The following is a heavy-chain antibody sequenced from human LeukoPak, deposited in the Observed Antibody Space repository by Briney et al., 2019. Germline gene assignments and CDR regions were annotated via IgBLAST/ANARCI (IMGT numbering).Heavy chain of an antibody. J-gene: IGHJ4*02. CDR2: ISGSGGST. D-gene: IGHD6-19*01. V-gene: IGHV3-23*01. CDR1: GFTFSSYA. CDR3: AKVLPPQWLANQYYFDY. Sequence: HPGGSLRLSCAASGFTFSSYAMSWVRQAPGKGLEWVSAISGSGGSTYYADSVKGRFTISRDNSKNTLYLQMNSLRAEDTAVYYCAKVLPPQWLANQYYFDYWGQGTLVTVSS.